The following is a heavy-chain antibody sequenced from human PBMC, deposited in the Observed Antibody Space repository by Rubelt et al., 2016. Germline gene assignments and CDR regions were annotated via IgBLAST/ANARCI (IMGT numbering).Heavy chain of an antibody. CDR3: ASGGYCSGGSCYWFDP. J-gene: IGHJ5*02. Sequence: GGTNYNPSLKSRVTISVDTSKNQFSLKLSSVTAADTAVYYCASGGYCSGGSCYWFDPWGQGTLVTVSS. D-gene: IGHD2-15*01. V-gene: IGHV4-34*01. CDR2: GGT.